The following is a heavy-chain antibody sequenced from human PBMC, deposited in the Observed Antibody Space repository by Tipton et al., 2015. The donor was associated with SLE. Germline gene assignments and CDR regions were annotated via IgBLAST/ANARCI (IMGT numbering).Heavy chain of an antibody. Sequence: LRLSCTVSGGSISSYYWSWIRQPPGKGLEWIGYIYYSGSTNYNPSLKSRVTISVDTSKNQFSLKLSSVTAAATAVYYCARRGLRFWEWLPFDYWGQGTLVTVSS. V-gene: IGHV4-59*01. J-gene: IGHJ4*02. CDR3: ARRGLRFWEWLPFDY. CDR2: IYYSGST. D-gene: IGHD3-3*01. CDR1: GGSISSYY.